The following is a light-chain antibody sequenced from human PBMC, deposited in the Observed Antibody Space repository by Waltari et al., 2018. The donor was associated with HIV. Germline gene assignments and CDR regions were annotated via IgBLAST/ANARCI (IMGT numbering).Light chain of an antibody. V-gene: IGLV3-25*03. CDR1: ALPKQY. J-gene: IGLJ3*02. CDR3: QSSDISRV. CDR2: KDS. Sequence: SYELTQPPSVSVSPGQTARITCSGDALPKQYAFWYQQKAGQAPVVVIYKDSERPSGIPERFSGSSSGTTVTLTISGVQAEYEADYYCQSSDISRVFGGGTKLTVL.